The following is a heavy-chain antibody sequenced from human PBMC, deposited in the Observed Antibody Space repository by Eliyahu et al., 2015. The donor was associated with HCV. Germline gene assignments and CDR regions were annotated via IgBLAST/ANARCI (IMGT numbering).Heavy chain of an antibody. CDR2: IVVGNGDT. CDR1: GFXFTDSP. Sequence: QMQLEQSGPEVKKPGTSVKISCKXSGFXFTDSPVQWVRQARGQRLEWIGWIVVGNGDTNYAQKFQERVTITGDMSTSTAYMELSSLKSGDTALYYCASGGSTYPLDAFDIWGQGTMVSVSS. J-gene: IGHJ3*02. D-gene: IGHD2/OR15-2a*01. CDR3: ASGGSTYPLDAFDI. V-gene: IGHV1-58*01.